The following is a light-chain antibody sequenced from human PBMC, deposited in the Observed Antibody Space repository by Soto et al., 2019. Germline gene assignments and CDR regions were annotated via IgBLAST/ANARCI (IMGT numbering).Light chain of an antibody. J-gene: IGKJ1*01. CDR1: QRVSSGY. V-gene: IGKV3-20*01. Sequence: EIVLTQSPGTLSLSPGERATLSCRASQRVSSGYLAWYQQKPGQTPRLLIYGASGRATGIPDRFSGSGSGTDFTLTISRLEPEDFAVYYCQQYHTSPVTFGQGTKVEIK. CDR3: QQYHTSPVT. CDR2: GAS.